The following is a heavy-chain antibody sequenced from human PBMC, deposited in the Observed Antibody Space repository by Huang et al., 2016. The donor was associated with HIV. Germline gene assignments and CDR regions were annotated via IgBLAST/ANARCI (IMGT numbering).Heavy chain of an antibody. V-gene: IGHV1-69*13. CDR3: AREYYYDNSGYYFDY. Sequence: QVQLVQSGAEVKKPGSSVKVSCKASGGTFTTYTITWVRQAPGQGLELMGGIIPIFGTPNYAQKFQGRVTITADESTSTAYMELSSLRSEDTAVYYCAREYYYDNSGYYFDYWGQGTLVTVSS. CDR1: GGTFTTYT. J-gene: IGHJ4*02. CDR2: IIPIFGTP. D-gene: IGHD3-22*01.